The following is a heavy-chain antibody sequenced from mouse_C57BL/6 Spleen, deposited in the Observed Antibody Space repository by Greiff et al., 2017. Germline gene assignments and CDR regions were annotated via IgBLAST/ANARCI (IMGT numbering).Heavy chain of an antibody. J-gene: IGHJ2*01. Sequence: EVKVVESGGGLVKPGGSLKLSCAASGFTFSSYAMSWVRQTPEQRLEWVATISGGGSYTYYPDNVKGRFTISRDNAKNNLYLQMSHLKSEDTAMYYCARRTTAMYYFDYWGQGTTLTVSS. CDR3: ARRTTAMYYFDY. D-gene: IGHD1-2*01. CDR1: GFTFSSYA. V-gene: IGHV5-4*03. CDR2: ISGGGSYT.